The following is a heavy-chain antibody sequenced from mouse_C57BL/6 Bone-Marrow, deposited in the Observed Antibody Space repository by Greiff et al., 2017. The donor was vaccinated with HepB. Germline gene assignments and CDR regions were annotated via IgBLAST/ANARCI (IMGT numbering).Heavy chain of an antibody. Sequence: QVQLKQPGAELVKPGASVKMSCKASGYTFTSYWITWVKQRPGQGLEWIGDIYPGSGSTNYNEKFKSKATLTVDTSSSTAYMQLSSLTSEDSAVYYCARYHITTVVARAMDYWGQGTSVTVSS. CDR1: GYTFTSYW. CDR3: ARYHITTVVARAMDY. D-gene: IGHD1-1*01. J-gene: IGHJ4*01. CDR2: IYPGSGST. V-gene: IGHV1-55*01.